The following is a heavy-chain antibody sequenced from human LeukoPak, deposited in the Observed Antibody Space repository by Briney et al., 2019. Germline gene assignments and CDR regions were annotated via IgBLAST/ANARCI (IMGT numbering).Heavy chain of an antibody. V-gene: IGHV3-23*01. CDR1: GFTFSSYA. Sequence: GGSLRLSCAASGFTFSSYAMSWVRQAPGKGLEWVSAISGSGGSTYYADSVKGRFTISRDNAKNSLYLQMNSLRAEDTALYYCAASPGAFWSGYYGDWGQGTLVTVSS. J-gene: IGHJ4*02. CDR3: AASPGAFWSGYYGD. D-gene: IGHD3-3*01. CDR2: ISGSGGST.